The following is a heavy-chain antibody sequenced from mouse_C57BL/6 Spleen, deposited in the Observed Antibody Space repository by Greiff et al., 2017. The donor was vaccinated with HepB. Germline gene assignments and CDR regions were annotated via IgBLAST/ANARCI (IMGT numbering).Heavy chain of an antibody. CDR2: IDPENGDT. Sequence: VQLQQSGAELVRPGASVKLSCTASGFNIKDDYMHWVKQRPEQGLEWIGWIDPENGDTEYASKFQGKATITADTSSNTAYLQLSSLTSEDTAVYYCTIYGSRTWFAYWGQGTLVTVSA. CDR1: GFNIKDDY. D-gene: IGHD1-1*01. CDR3: TIYGSRTWFAY. V-gene: IGHV14-4*01. J-gene: IGHJ3*01.